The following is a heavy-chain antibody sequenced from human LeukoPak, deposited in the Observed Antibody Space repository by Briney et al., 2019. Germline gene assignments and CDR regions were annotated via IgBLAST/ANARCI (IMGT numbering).Heavy chain of an antibody. CDR3: ARDGDYYDSRGDAFDI. D-gene: IGHD3-22*01. CDR2: IWYDGSNK. CDR1: GFTFSSYG. J-gene: IGHJ3*02. V-gene: IGHV3-33*01. Sequence: PGRSLRLSCAASGFTFSSYGMHWVRQAPGKGLEWVAVIWYDGSNKYYADSVKGRFTISRDNSKNTLYLQMNSLRAEDTAVYYCARDGDYYDSRGDAFDIWGRGAMVTVAS.